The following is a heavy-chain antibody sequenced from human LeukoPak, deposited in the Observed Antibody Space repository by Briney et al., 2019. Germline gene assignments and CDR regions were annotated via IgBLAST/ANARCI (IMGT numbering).Heavy chain of an antibody. J-gene: IGHJ4*02. CDR2: IYTSGST. Sequence: PSETLSLTCTVSGGSISSYYWSWIRQPPGKGLEWIGYIYTSGSTNYNPSLKSRVTISVDTSKNQFSLKLSSVTAADTAVYYCARLSYDFWSGYPFFDYWGQGTLVTVSS. CDR3: ARLSYDFWSGYPFFDY. D-gene: IGHD3-3*01. CDR1: GGSISSYY. V-gene: IGHV4-4*09.